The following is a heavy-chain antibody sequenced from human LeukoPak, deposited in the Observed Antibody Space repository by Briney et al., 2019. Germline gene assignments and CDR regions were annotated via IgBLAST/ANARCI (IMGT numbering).Heavy chain of an antibody. CDR3: ARGGITIFGVVITNWYFDL. CDR2: INHSGST. CDR1: GGSFSGYY. Sequence: SETLSLTCAVYGGSFSGYYWSWIRQPPGKGLEWIGEINHSGSTNYNPSLKSRVTISVDTSKDQFSLKLSSVTAADTAVYYCARGGITIFGVVITNWYFDLWGRGTLVTVSS. D-gene: IGHD3-3*01. V-gene: IGHV4-34*01. J-gene: IGHJ2*01.